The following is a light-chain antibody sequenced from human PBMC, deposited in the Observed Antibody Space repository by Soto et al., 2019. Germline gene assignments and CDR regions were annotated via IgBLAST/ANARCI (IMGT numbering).Light chain of an antibody. V-gene: IGKV1-9*01. CDR3: QQLRSYPLT. CDR1: QGITNY. J-gene: IGKJ4*01. CDR2: PTS. Sequence: DIRLTQSPSFLSASVGDRVTITCRASQGITNYLAWYQQEPGKAPKLLMYPTSTLQSGVPSRFSGSGSGTEFTLTITSLQPEDSATYYCQQLRSYPLTFGGGTKVEIK.